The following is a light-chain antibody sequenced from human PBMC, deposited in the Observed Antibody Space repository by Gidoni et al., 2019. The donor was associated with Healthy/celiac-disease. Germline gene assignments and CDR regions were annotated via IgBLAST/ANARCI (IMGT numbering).Light chain of an antibody. CDR3: QQYNNWSERT. J-gene: IGKJ1*01. CDR1: QSVSSN. Sequence: EIVMTQSPATLSVSPGERATLSCRASQSVSSNLAWYQQKPGQAPRLLIYGASSGSGTEFTLTISSLQSEDFAVYYCQQYNNWSERTFXXXTKVEIK. CDR2: GAS. V-gene: IGKV3-15*01.